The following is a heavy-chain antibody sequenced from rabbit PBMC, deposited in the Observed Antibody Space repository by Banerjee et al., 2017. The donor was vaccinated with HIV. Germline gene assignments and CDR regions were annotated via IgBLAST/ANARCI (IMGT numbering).Heavy chain of an antibody. D-gene: IGHD6-1*01. CDR3: AREGYAYGYTTYGYL. V-gene: IGHV1S45*01. CDR1: GFTISSSYW. J-gene: IGHJ4*01. CDR2: TRAVGSGRI. Sequence: QEQLVESGGGLVTPGESLKLFCKVSGFTISSSYWICWVRQAPGKGLEWIACTRAVGSGRIYYAIWAKGRFTVSKTSSTTVTLQMTSLTAADTATYFCAREGYAYGYTTYGYLWGQGTLVTVS.